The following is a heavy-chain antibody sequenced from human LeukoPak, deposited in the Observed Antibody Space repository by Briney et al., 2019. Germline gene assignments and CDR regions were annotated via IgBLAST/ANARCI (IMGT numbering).Heavy chain of an antibody. J-gene: IGHJ4*02. CDR3: ARASSSWDYFDY. CDR1: GDSVSSYSVA. CDR2: TYYRSKWYN. Sequence: SQTLSLTCAISGDSVSSYSVAWNWIRQSPSRGLEWLGRTYYRSKWYNDYAVSVKSRINTNPDTSKNQFSLHLNSVTPEDTAVYYCARASSSWDYFDYWGQGTLVTVSS. V-gene: IGHV6-1*01. D-gene: IGHD6-13*01.